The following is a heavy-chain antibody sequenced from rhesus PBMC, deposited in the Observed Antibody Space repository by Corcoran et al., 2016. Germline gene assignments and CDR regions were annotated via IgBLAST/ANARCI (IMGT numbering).Heavy chain of an antibody. Sequence: VQLQESGPGLVKPSETLSLTCAVSGGSFSSYWWSWIRQPPGKGLEWIGEINGNWGSTKYNPSLKSRVTSSKDASKNQFSVKLSSGTAADTAVYYCARGEDDYGYYGLDSWGQGVVVTVSS. V-gene: IGHV4-80*01. CDR3: ARGEDDYGYYGLDS. D-gene: IGHD3-9*01. J-gene: IGHJ6*01. CDR2: INGNWGST. CDR1: GGSFSSYW.